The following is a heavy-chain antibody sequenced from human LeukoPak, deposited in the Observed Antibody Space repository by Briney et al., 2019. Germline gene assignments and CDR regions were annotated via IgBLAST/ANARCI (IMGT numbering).Heavy chain of an antibody. CDR3: ARGFLRYCSGGSCYGMDV. CDR1: GFTFSSYG. CDR2: IWYDGSNK. D-gene: IGHD2-15*01. J-gene: IGHJ6*02. Sequence: PGRSLRLSCAASGFTFSSYGMHWVRQAPGKGLEWVAVIWYDGSNKCYADSVKGRFTISRDNSKNTLYLQMNSLRAEDTAVYYCARGFLRYCSGGSCYGMDVWGQGTTVTVSS. V-gene: IGHV3-33*01.